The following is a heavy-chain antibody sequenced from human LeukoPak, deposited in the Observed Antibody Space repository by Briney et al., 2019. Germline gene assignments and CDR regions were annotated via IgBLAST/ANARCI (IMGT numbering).Heavy chain of an antibody. J-gene: IGHJ4*02. CDR2: IKQDGSEK. CDR1: GFTFRSYW. V-gene: IGHV3-7*01. Sequence: GGSLRLSCAASGFTFRSYWMSWVRQAPGKGLEWVANIKQDGSEKYYVDSVKGGFTISRDNAKNSLYLQMNSLRAEDTAVYYCARQLYSSSWSAFDYWGQGTLVTVSS. D-gene: IGHD6-13*01. CDR3: ARQLYSSSWSAFDY.